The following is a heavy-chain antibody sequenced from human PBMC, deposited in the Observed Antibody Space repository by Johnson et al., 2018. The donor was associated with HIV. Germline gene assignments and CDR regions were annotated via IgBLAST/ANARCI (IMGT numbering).Heavy chain of an antibody. Sequence: QVQLVESGGGVVQPGGSLRLSCAASAFTFSNYAMHWVRQAPGKGLEWVAFIRYDGSNKYYADSVKGRFTISRDNSKYTLYLQMKSLRAEDTAVYYCAKGRSGTTASIDAFDIWGQGTMVTVSS. J-gene: IGHJ3*02. CDR2: IRYDGSNK. V-gene: IGHV3-30*02. CDR1: AFTFSNYA. CDR3: AKGRSGTTASIDAFDI. D-gene: IGHD1-7*01.